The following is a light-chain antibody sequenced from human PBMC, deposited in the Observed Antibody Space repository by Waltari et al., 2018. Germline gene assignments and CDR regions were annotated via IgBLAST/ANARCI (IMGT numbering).Light chain of an antibody. Sequence: FLLTQPHSVSDSPGQTVIISCTRSTGSIVTKYVQWYQQRPGSAPTLVIYEDNKRPSGCPDRFSASIDSSSNSASLSISGLRSEDEADYYCQSYDTIKWVCGGGTRLTVL. V-gene: IGLV6-57*03. CDR1: TGSIVTKY. J-gene: IGLJ3*02. CDR2: EDN. CDR3: QSYDTIKWV.